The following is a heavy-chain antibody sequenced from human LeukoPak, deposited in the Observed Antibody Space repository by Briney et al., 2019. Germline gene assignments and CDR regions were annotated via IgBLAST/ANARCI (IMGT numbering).Heavy chain of an antibody. CDR2: IRYDGSNK. CDR3: ARRAGGYSHPYDY. D-gene: IGHD4-23*01. Sequence: GGSLRLSCAASGFTFSSYGMHWVREAPGKGLEWVAFIRYDGSNKYYADSVKGRFTISRDNSKNTLYLQMNSLRAEDTAVYYCARRAGGYSHPYDYWGQGILVTVSS. J-gene: IGHJ4*02. CDR1: GFTFSSYG. V-gene: IGHV3-30*02.